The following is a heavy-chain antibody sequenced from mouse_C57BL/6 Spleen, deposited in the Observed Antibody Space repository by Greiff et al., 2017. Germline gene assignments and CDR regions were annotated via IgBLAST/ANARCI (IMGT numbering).Heavy chain of an antibody. CDR1: GYTFTDYE. Sequence: QVQLQQSGAELVRPGASVTLSCKASGYTFTDYEMHWVKQTPVHGLEWIGAIDPETGGTAYNQKFKGKAILTADKSSSTAYMELRSLTSAASAVYYCTRGLWYLRGGAYWGQGTLVTVSA. CDR2: IDPETGGT. CDR3: TRGLWYLRGGAY. J-gene: IGHJ3*01. V-gene: IGHV1-15*01. D-gene: IGHD2-1*01.